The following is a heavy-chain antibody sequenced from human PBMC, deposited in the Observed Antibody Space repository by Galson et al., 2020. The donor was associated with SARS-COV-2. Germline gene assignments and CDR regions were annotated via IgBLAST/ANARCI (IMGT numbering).Heavy chain of an antibody. CDR2: IYTGVNT. V-gene: IGHV4-61*02. Sequence: SETLSLTCTVSGGSISSGSYYWSWIRQPAGKGLEWIGRIYTGVNTNYNPSLKSRVTISVDTSKNQFSLKLSSVTAADKAVYYCARESRWDLYFDHWGQGTLVTVSS. CDR3: ARESRWDLYFDH. J-gene: IGHJ4*02. D-gene: IGHD1-26*01. CDR1: GGSISSGSYY.